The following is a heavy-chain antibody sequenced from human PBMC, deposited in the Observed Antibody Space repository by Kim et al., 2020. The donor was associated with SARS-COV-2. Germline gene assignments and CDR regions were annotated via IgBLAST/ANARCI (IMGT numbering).Heavy chain of an antibody. J-gene: IGHJ4*02. V-gene: IGHV3-33*06. CDR2: IWYDGSKK. CDR3: ANGGSSSSWAHLY. Sequence: VGSLRLSCAASGFTFSSYGMHWVRQAPGKGLEWVAVIWYDGSKKYYVDSVKGRFTISRDNSKNTLYLQMNSLRAEDTAVYYCANGGSSSSWAHLYWGQG. D-gene: IGHD2-2*01. CDR1: GFTFSSYG.